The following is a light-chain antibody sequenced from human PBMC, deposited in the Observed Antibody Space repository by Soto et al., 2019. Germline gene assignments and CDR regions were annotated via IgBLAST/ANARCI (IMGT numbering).Light chain of an antibody. Sequence: QSVLTQPASVSGSPGQSITISCTGTSSDVGTYNLVSWYQQHPGKAPKVIIYDVSKRPSGVSNRCSGSKSGNTASLTISGLQVEDEADYYCCSYAGSSTGVFGGGTKLTVL. V-gene: IGLV2-23*02. CDR2: DVS. CDR1: SSDVGTYNL. J-gene: IGLJ3*02. CDR3: CSYAGSSTGV.